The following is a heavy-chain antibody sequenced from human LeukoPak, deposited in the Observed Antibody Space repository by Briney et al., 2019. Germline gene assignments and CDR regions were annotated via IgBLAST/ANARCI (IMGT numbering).Heavy chain of an antibody. V-gene: IGHV3-23*01. CDR1: GFTFSSYA. J-gene: IGHJ4*02. CDR3: SKDRHSSGTTFDY. CDR2: ISGSGGST. D-gene: IGHD6-19*01. Sequence: WGSLRLSCTASGFTFSSYAMSWVRQAPRKGLEWVSVISGSGGSTYYADSAKDRFTISRDNSKNTQYLQMNSLRAEDTAVYYCSKDRHSSGTTFDYWGQGPLVTVSS.